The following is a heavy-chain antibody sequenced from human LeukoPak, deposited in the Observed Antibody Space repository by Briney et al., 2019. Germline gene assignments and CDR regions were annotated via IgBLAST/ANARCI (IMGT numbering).Heavy chain of an antibody. V-gene: IGHV4-34*01. CDR1: GGSFSGYY. J-gene: IGHJ5*02. Sequence: SETLSLTCAVYGGSFSGYYWSWIRQPPGKGLEWIGEINHSGSTNYNPSPKSRVTISVDTSKNQFSLKLSSVTAADTAVYYCARGGYYDSSGYYQWNWFDPWGQGTLVTVSS. CDR2: INHSGST. CDR3: ARGGYYDSSGYYQWNWFDP. D-gene: IGHD3-22*01.